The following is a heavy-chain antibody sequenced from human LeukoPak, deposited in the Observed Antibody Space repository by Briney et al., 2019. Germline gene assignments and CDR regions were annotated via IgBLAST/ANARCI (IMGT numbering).Heavy chain of an antibody. CDR2: INQDGSEK. CDR1: GFTFSSYC. V-gene: IGHV3-7*02. CDR3: AVGVYYFDY. Sequence: GVSLRLSCAASGFTFSSYCMIWARQARGKGLEWVDKINQDGSEKYYVGSVKGRFTISRDHDKKLLYLKMNSLRAEDTAVYYCAVGVYYFDYWGQGTLVTVSS. D-gene: IGHD3-10*01. J-gene: IGHJ4*02.